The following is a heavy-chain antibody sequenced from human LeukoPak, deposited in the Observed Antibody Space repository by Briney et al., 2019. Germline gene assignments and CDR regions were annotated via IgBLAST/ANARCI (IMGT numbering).Heavy chain of an antibody. CDR3: AREGVGGAYAMDV. Sequence: GASVKVSCRTSGYTFAAYYIYWVRQAPGQGLEWMGWVNPNGGGTNYAQKFKDRLTMTRDTSISTAYMELSSLESDDTAVYFCAREGVGGAYAMDVWGQGTTVIVSS. J-gene: IGHJ6*02. D-gene: IGHD2-21*01. CDR1: GYTFAAYY. V-gene: IGHV1-2*02. CDR2: VNPNGGGT.